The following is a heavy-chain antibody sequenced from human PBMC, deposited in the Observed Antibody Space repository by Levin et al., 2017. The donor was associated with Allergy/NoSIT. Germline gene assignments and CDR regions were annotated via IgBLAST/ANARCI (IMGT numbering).Heavy chain of an antibody. CDR1: GGSFSGYY. D-gene: IGHD1-14*01. J-gene: IGHJ4*02. CDR2: INHSGST. CDR3: ARGRVRRYFDY. Sequence: NASETLSLTCAVYGGSFSGYYWSWIRQPPGKGLEWIGEINHSGSTNYNPSLKSRVTISVDTSKNQFSLKLSSVTAADTAVYYCARGRVRRYFDYWGQGTLVTVSS. V-gene: IGHV4-34*01.